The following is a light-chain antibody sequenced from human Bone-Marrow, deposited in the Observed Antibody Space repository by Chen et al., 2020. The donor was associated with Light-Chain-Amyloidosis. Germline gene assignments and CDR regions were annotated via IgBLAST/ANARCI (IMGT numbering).Light chain of an antibody. V-gene: IGLV2-14*01. CDR1: SSDVGGDIH. J-gene: IGLJ1*01. CDR3: SSYTITNTLV. CDR2: EVT. Sequence: QSALTQPASVPGPPGRPFTIPCTGTSSDVGGDIHVSWYQQHPEKAPKLILYEVTNRPSWVPDRFSGSTSDNTASLTISGLQTEDEADYFCSSYTITNTLVFGSGTRVTVL.